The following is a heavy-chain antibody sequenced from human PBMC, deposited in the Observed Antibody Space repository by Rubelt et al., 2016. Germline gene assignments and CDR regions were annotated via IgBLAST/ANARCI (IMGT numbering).Heavy chain of an antibody. D-gene: IGHD3-3*01. CDR1: GYTIKNFG. J-gene: IGHJ4*02. V-gene: IGHV1-18*01. CDR2: ISAYDSNT. Sequence: QVQLVQSGAEMKKPGASVKVSCKTFGYTIKNFGLTWVRQAPGQGLEWMGWISAYDSNTNYAQKFQGRVTMDTDRITSEVYRGLRSLTSDDTAVYYCAIGAVGVATYHFDSWGQGTLVTVSS. CDR3: AIGAVGVATYHFDS.